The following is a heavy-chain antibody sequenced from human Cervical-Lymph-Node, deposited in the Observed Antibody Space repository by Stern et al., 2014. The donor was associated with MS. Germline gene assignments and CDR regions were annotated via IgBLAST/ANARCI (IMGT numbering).Heavy chain of an antibody. V-gene: IGHV5-51*01. J-gene: IGHJ1*01. CDR3: ARQWGSSSVSAYFQH. Sequence: EVQLVESGTEVKKPGESLKISCKGSGYKFTTYWIGWVRQMPGKGLEWMGIIYPGDSDTRYSPSFQGQITISADKSISTAYLQWSSLEASDTAVYYCARQWGSSSVSAYFQHWGQGTLVTVSS. CDR1: GYKFTTYW. D-gene: IGHD6-13*01. CDR2: IYPGDSDT.